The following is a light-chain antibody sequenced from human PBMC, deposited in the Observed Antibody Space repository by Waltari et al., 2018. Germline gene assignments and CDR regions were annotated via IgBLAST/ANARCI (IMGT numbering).Light chain of an antibody. CDR2: DAS. V-gene: IGKV3-11*01. J-gene: IGKJ5*01. CDR3: QQRTNWPPIT. CDR1: QSVSIY. Sequence: ETVLTQSPATLSLSPGERATLSCRASQSVSIYLAWYQHKPGQAPRLLIYDASHRATGIPARFSGSGSVTDFTLTISSLGPEDFAVYYCQQRTNWPPITFGQGTRLEIK.